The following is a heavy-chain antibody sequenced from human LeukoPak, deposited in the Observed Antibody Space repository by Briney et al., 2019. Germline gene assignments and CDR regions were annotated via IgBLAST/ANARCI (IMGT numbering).Heavy chain of an antibody. D-gene: IGHD3-3*01. CDR2: IYHSGST. Sequence: SETLSLTCTVSGYSISSGYYWGWIRQPPGKGLEWIGSIYHSGSTYYNPSLKSRVTISVDTSKNQLSLKLSSVTAADTAVYYCARSGTIFGVVVDYWGQGTLVTVSS. V-gene: IGHV4-38-2*02. J-gene: IGHJ4*02. CDR3: ARSGTIFGVVVDY. CDR1: GYSISSGYY.